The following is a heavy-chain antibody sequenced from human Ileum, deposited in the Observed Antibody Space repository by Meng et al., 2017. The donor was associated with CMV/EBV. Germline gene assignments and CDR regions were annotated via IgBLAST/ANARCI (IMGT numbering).Heavy chain of an antibody. J-gene: IGHJ4*02. CDR1: SDSISRNY. CDR3: ARGYCSGATCYPYYFDY. V-gene: IGHV4-4*07. D-gene: IGHD2-15*01. Sequence: QRQLQRSGPGLVKPSEPLSLTRTVSSDSISRNYWNWIRQPAGKGLESIGRIHIGGTTDYNPSLKSRVTMSVDTSKNQLSLKLTSVTAADTAVYYCARGYCSGATCYPYYFDYWGQGTLVTVSS. CDR2: IHIGGTT.